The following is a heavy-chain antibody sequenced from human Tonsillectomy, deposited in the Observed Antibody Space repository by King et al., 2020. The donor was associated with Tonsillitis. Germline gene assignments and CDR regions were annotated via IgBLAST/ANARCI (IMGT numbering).Heavy chain of an antibody. CDR2: ISYDGSNK. V-gene: IGHV3-30-3*01. CDR3: AREGNDILTGRIDAFDI. D-gene: IGHD3-9*01. CDR1: GFTFSSYA. J-gene: IGHJ3*02. Sequence: VQLVESGGGVVQPGRSLRLSCAASGFTFSSYAMHWVRQAPGKGLEWVAVISYDGSNKYYADSVKGRFTISRDNSKNTLYLQMNSLRAEDTAVYYCAREGNDILTGRIDAFDIWGQGTMVTVSS.